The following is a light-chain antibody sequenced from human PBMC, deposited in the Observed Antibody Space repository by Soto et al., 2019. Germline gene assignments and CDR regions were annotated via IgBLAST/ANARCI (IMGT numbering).Light chain of an antibody. J-gene: IGLJ3*02. CDR2: DDS. CDR1: NIGSKS. Sequence: SYELTQPPSVSVAPGQTARINCGGNNIGSKSVHWYQQKPGQAPVLVVYDDSYRPSGIPERFSGFNSGNTATLTISRVEAGDEADYYCQVWDSSSDHWVFGGGTKLTVL. CDR3: QVWDSSSDHWV. V-gene: IGLV3-21*02.